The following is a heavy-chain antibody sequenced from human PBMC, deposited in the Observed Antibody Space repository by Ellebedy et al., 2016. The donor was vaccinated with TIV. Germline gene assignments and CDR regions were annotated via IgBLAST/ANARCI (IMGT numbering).Heavy chain of an antibody. CDR3: ARDQWLGRAYYFNS. V-gene: IGHV3-7*01. Sequence: ESLKISCATSGFTFSNYWMTSVRQAPGKVLEWVANIKQDGSEKYYVDSEKGRFSISRDNAKNSLYLQMNSLTDEDTAVYYCARDQWLGRAYYFNSWGQGTLVTVSS. CDR2: IKQDGSEK. J-gene: IGHJ4*02. D-gene: IGHD6-19*01. CDR1: GFTFSNYW.